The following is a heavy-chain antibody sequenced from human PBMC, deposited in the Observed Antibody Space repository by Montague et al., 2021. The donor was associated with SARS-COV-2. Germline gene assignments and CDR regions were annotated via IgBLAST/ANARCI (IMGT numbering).Heavy chain of an antibody. V-gene: IGHV6-1*01. CDR2: TYYRSKWYY. CDR3: AGHPRYSLSWSFDY. CDR1: GDSVSSNTAA. D-gene: IGHD6-13*01. Sequence: CAISGDSVSSNTAAWNWIRQSPSRGLEWLGRTYYRSKWYYDYAVSVKSRMTISPDTSKNQFSLQLSSVTPEDRAVYYCAGHPRYSLSWSFDYWGQGTLVTVSS. J-gene: IGHJ4*02.